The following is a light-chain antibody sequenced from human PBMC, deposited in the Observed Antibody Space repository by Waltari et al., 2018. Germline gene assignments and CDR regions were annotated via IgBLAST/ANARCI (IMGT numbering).Light chain of an antibody. Sequence: QSALTQPASVSGSPGQSITISCTGTSRDVGGYNYVSWYQQRPGKAPKLMIYDVTNRPSGVSNRFSGSKSGNTASLTISGLQAEDEADYYCCSYTSSSTLNYVFGTGTKVTVL. V-gene: IGLV2-14*01. CDR1: SRDVGGYNY. J-gene: IGLJ1*01. CDR2: DVT. CDR3: CSYTSSSTLNYV.